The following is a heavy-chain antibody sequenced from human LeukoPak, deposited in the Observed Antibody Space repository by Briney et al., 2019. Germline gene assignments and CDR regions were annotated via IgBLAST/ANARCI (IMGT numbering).Heavy chain of an antibody. CDR3: ASLYESNGNTRYFQY. V-gene: IGHV4-59*01. Sequence: SETLSLTCLVSGGSINSSFWSWIRQPPGKGLEWIGYVYYGGSTNYNPSLKSRVTISVDASKNQFSLKLNSVTAADTAVYYCASLYESNGNTRYFQYWGQGTLVTVSS. D-gene: IGHD3-22*01. CDR1: GGSINSSF. J-gene: IGHJ1*01. CDR2: VYYGGST.